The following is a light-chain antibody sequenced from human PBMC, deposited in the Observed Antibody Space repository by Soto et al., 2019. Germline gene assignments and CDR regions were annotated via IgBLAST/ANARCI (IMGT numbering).Light chain of an antibody. CDR2: AAS. CDR1: ETISDY. CDR3: QQSYRTPLT. J-gene: IGKJ4*01. Sequence: DIQMTQFPSSLSASVGDRVTITCRASETISDYLNWYQHKPGTAPKLLIFAASSLQSGVPSRFSGGGSGTNFTLTITSLQPEDFVTYYCQQSYRTPLTLGGGTKVEIQ. V-gene: IGKV1-39*01.